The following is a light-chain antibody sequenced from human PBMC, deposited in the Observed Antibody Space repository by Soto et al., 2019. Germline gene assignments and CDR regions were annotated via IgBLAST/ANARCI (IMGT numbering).Light chain of an antibody. CDR1: QSVSNN. CDR2: GAS. CDR3: QQYNNWPLT. Sequence: EIVMTQSPATLSVSPGERATLSCRASQSVSNNFAWYQQKPGQAPRLLIYGASTRATGIPARFTGSGSGTEFTLTISSLKSEDFAVYYCQQYNNWPLTFGQGTRLEIK. J-gene: IGKJ5*01. V-gene: IGKV3-15*01.